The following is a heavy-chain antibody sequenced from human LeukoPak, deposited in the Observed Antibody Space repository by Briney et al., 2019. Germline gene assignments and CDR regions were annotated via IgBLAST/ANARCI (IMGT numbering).Heavy chain of an antibody. J-gene: IGHJ4*02. CDR3: ARDLGEVGATNPYFDY. Sequence: VASVKVSCKASGYTFTSYGISWVRQAPGQGLEWMGWISAYNGSTNYAQKLQGRVTMTTDTSTSTAYMELRSLRSDDTAVYYCARDLGEVGATNPYFDYWGQGTLVTVSS. D-gene: IGHD1-26*01. CDR2: ISAYNGST. CDR1: GYTFTSYG. V-gene: IGHV1-18*01.